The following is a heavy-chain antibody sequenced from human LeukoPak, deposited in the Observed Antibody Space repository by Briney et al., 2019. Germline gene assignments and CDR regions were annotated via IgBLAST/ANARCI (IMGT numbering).Heavy chain of an antibody. V-gene: IGHV4-31*03. J-gene: IGHJ4*02. CDR1: GCSISSGGYY. D-gene: IGHD3-16*01. CDR3: ATIRAYYDYVWGSYAN. Sequence: SQTLSLTCTVSGCSISSGGYYCSWIRQHPGKGLEWIGYIYYSGSTYYNPSLKSRVTISVDTSKNQFSLKLSSVTAADTAVYYCATIRAYYDYVWGSYANWGQGTLVTVSS. CDR2: IYYSGST.